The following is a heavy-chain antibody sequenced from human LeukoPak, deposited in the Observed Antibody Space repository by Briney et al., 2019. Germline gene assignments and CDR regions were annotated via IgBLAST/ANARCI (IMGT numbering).Heavy chain of an antibody. CDR2: ISGSGGST. J-gene: IGHJ4*02. D-gene: IGHD6-13*01. V-gene: IGHV3-23*01. Sequence: GGSLRLSCAASGFTFSSYAMSWVRQAPGKGLEWVSAISGSGGSTYYADSVKGRFTISRDNSKNTLYLQMNSLRAEDTAVYYCAKGLIGYSSSSTHFDYWGQGTLVTVSS. CDR3: AKGLIGYSSSSTHFDY. CDR1: GFTFSSYA.